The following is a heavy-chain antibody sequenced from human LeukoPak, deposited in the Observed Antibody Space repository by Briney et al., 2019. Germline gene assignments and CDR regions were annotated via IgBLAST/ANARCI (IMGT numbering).Heavy chain of an antibody. D-gene: IGHD3-22*01. CDR1: GYTFTNYG. CDR3: ARGLPPRRNSDSSGYYSYYFDY. Sequence: GASVNVSCKASGYTFTNYGVTWVRQAPGQGLEWMGWISAYNGNTKHAQKVQGRVTMTTDTSTSTVYMELRSLRSDDTAVYYCARGLPPRRNSDSSGYYSYYFDYWGQGSLVTVSS. J-gene: IGHJ4*02. V-gene: IGHV1-18*01. CDR2: ISAYNGNT.